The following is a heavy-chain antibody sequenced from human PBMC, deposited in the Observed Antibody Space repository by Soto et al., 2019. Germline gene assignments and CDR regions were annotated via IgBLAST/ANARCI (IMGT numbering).Heavy chain of an antibody. J-gene: IGHJ5*02. CDR2: ISAYNGNT. CDR3: AKAPRISWYPP. CDR1: GYTFTSYG. Sequence: QVQLVQSGAEVKKPGASVKVSCKASGYTFTSYGISWVRQAPGQGLEWMGWISAYNGNTNYAQKLQGRVTMTTDTSTGTAYMGVGSRSSDDRAVFDCAKAPRISWYPPWGQATVVPLS. V-gene: IGHV1-18*01. D-gene: IGHD6-13*01.